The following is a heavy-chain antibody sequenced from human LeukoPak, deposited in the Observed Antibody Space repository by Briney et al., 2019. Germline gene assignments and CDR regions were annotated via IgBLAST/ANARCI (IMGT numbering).Heavy chain of an antibody. J-gene: IGHJ5*02. Sequence: ASVKVSCKASGGTFSNYAISWVRQAPGQGLEWMGSISGYNGHTNYAQKLQGRVTMTTDTSTSTAYMELRSLRSDDTAVYYCARIVGAFGGGPDNWFDPWGQGTLVTVSS. CDR3: ARIVGAFGGGPDNWFDP. CDR1: GGTFSNYA. V-gene: IGHV1-18*01. CDR2: ISGYNGHT. D-gene: IGHD1-26*01.